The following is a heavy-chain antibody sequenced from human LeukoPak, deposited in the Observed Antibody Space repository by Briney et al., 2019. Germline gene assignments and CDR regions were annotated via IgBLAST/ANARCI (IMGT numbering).Heavy chain of an antibody. CDR3: AKDLYCSGGSCYPYGMDV. V-gene: IGHV3-30*02. J-gene: IGHJ6*02. CDR1: GFIFSNYG. Sequence: PGGSLRLSCAATGFIFSNYGMHWVRQDPGKGLEWVAFIRYDGGNKYYADSVKGRFTISRDNSKNTLYLQMNSLRAEDTAVYYCAKDLYCSGGSCYPYGMDVWGQGTTVTVSS. CDR2: IRYDGGNK. D-gene: IGHD2-15*01.